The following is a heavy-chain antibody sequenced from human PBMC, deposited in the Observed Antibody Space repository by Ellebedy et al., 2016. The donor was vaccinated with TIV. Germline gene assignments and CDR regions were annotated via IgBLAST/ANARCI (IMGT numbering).Heavy chain of an antibody. CDR2: VYKSGNT. D-gene: IGHD3-3*01. J-gene: IGHJ4*02. Sequence: SETLSLTCSVSGGSIGSGGYSWTWIRQPPGKALEWIGHVYKSGNTYYKPSLKSRVTISIDTSKIQFSLKLSSVTAADTAVYYCARHTIFGVDYWGQGILVTVSS. CDR3: ARHTIFGVDY. CDR1: GGSIGSGGYS. V-gene: IGHV4-30-2*02.